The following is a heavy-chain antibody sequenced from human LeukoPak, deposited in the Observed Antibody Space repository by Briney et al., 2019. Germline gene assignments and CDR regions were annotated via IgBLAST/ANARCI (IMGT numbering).Heavy chain of an antibody. D-gene: IGHD2-2*01. Sequence: SETLSLTCTVSGGSISSYYWSWIRQPPGKGLEWIGYIDYSGSTNYNPSLKSRVTISVDTSKNQFSLKLSSVTAADTAVYYCAREGKDIVVVPAAMRYYYYMDVWGKGTTVTISS. V-gene: IGHV4-59*01. J-gene: IGHJ6*03. CDR3: AREGKDIVVVPAAMRYYYYMDV. CDR1: GGSISSYY. CDR2: IDYSGST.